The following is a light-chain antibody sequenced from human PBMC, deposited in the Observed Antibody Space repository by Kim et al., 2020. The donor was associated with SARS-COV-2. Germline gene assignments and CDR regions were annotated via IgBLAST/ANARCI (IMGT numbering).Light chain of an antibody. J-gene: IGLJ1*01. V-gene: IGLV2-14*01. Sequence: QSALTQPASVSGSPGQSITISCTGTSSDVGGYNYVSWYQQHPGKAPKLMIYDVSKRPSGVSNRFSGSKSGNTASLTISGLQAEDEADYYCSSYTSSSTSLNYVFGTGTKVTVL. CDR2: DVS. CDR1: SSDVGGYNY. CDR3: SSYTSSSTSLNYV.